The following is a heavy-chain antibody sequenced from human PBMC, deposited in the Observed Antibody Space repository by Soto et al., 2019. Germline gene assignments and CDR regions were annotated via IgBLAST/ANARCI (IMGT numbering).Heavy chain of an antibody. CDR1: GFTFSSYG. CDR3: ARVYLVVPPRVIDY. J-gene: IGHJ4*02. D-gene: IGHD2-15*01. Sequence: QVQLVESGGGVVQPGRSLRLSCAASGFTFSSYGMHWVRQAPGKGLEWVAVIWYDGSNKYYADSVKGRFTISRDNSKNTLYLQMNSLRAEDTAVYYCARVYLVVPPRVIDYWGRGTLVTVSS. CDR2: IWYDGSNK. V-gene: IGHV3-33*01.